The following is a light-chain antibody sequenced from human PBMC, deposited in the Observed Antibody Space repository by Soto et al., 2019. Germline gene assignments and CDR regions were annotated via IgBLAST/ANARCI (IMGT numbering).Light chain of an antibody. Sequence: AILMTQSPSSLSASVGDRVTINCRASQGIRNDLSWYQQKPGKAPKLLIYAATSLQTGVPSRFSGSGSGTDFTLTISSLQPEDFAVYYCLQDYDYPYTFGQGTKLEI. CDR3: LQDYDYPYT. CDR1: QGIRND. CDR2: AAT. V-gene: IGKV1-6*01. J-gene: IGKJ2*01.